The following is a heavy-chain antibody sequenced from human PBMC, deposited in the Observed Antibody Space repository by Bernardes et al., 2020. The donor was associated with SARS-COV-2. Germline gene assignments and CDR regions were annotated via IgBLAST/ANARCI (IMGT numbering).Heavy chain of an antibody. V-gene: IGHV4-61*01. J-gene: IGHJ3*02. CDR2: INFSGSA. Sequence: SETLSLTCTVSGGSVNNGSYYWARIRQPPGKGLVWTGCINFSGSANYRPALKSRVTISVDTSKNQLSLNLRSVTAADTAVYYCGRENYDFDAFDIWGQGKMVTVSP. D-gene: IGHD3-16*01. CDR1: GGSVNNGSYY. CDR3: GRENYDFDAFDI.